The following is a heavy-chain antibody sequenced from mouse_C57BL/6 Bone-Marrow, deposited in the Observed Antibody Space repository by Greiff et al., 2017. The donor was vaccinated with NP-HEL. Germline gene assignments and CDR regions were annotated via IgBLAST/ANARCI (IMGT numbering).Heavy chain of an antibody. CDR1: GYTFTSYW. J-gene: IGHJ3*01. CDR3: ASPIYYGNAWFAY. Sequence: VQLQQPGAELVRPGTSVKLSCKASGYTFTSYWMHWVKQRPGQGLEWIGVIDPSDSYTNYNQKFKGKATLTVDTSSSTAYMQLSSLTSEDSAVYYCASPIYYGNAWFAYWGQGTLVTVSA. V-gene: IGHV1-59*01. CDR2: IDPSDSYT. D-gene: IGHD2-1*01.